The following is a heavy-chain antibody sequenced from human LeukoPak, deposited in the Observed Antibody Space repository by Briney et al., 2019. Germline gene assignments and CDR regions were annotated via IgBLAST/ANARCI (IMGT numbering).Heavy chain of an antibody. CDR2: ISSSGRTI. CDR1: VFTFSSYA. V-gene: IGHV3-48*03. Sequence: GGSLRLFCAASVFTFSSYAMNWVRQAPGKGLEWVSYISSSGRTIYYADSVKGRFTISRDNAKNSLYLQMNSLRAEDTAVYYCASGSGKSDYWGQGTLVTVSS. CDR3: ASGSGKSDY. J-gene: IGHJ4*02. D-gene: IGHD3-10*01.